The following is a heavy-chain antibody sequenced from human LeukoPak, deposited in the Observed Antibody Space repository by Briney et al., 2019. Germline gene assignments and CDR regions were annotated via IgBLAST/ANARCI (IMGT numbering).Heavy chain of an antibody. V-gene: IGHV3-48*03. CDR2: ISNSGITI. Sequence: PAGSLRLSCAASGFTFSSYEMNWVRQAPGKGLEWVSYISNSGITIYYADSVKGRFTISRDNAKNSLYLQLNSLRAEDTAVYYCARDSHSSGWYGLDDWGQGTLVTVSS. J-gene: IGHJ4*02. CDR1: GFTFSSYE. CDR3: ARDSHSSGWYGLDD. D-gene: IGHD6-19*01.